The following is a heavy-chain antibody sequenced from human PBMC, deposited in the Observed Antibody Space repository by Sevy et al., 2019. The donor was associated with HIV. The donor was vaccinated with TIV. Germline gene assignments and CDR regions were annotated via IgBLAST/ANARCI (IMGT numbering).Heavy chain of an antibody. D-gene: IGHD3-3*01. Sequence: SETLSLTCTVSGGSISSSSYYWGWIRQPPGKGLEWIGSIYYSGSTYYNPSLKSRVTISVDTSKNQFSLKLSSVTAADTAVYYCARHEGVRFPFDYWGQGTLDTVSS. CDR1: GGSISSSSYY. V-gene: IGHV4-39*01. CDR2: IYYSGST. CDR3: ARHEGVRFPFDY. J-gene: IGHJ4*02.